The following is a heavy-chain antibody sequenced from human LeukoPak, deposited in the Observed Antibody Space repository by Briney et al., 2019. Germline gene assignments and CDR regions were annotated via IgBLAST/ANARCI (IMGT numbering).Heavy chain of an antibody. Sequence: GESLKIFCKGSGYIFPSHWIGWVRPMPGKGLEWMAMIYPGDSDTRYSPSFQGQVTVSADRSISTIYLQWSSLKASDTAMYYCARYPAYCGGDCSIDFWGQGTLVIVSP. CDR1: GYIFPSHW. D-gene: IGHD2-21*02. CDR3: ARYPAYCGGDCSIDF. CDR2: IYPGDSDT. J-gene: IGHJ4*02. V-gene: IGHV5-51*01.